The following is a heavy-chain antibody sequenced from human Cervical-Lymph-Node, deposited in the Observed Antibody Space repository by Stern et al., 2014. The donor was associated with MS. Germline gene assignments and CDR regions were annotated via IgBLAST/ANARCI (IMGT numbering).Heavy chain of an antibody. Sequence: VQLVESGGGVVQPGKSLRLSCAASGFTFSDYGMHWVRQAPGKGLEWVALATYDGSEQYYADSVKGRFTVSRDNSKNTVLLQMNGLRPEDTAVYFCARDRGLTHYFYGMDVWGQGTTVTVSS. CDR2: ATYDGSEQ. V-gene: IGHV3-30*03. D-gene: IGHD3-10*01. J-gene: IGHJ6*02. CDR1: GFTFSDYG. CDR3: ARDRGLTHYFYGMDV.